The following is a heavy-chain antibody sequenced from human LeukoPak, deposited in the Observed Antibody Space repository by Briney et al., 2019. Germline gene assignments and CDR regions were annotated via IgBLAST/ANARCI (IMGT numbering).Heavy chain of an antibody. CDR1: GYTLTELS. Sequence: ASVKVSCKVSGYTLTELSMHWVRQAPRKGLEWMGGFDPEDGETIYAQKLQGRVTMTEDTSTDTAYMGLSSLRSEDTAVYYCATLWGGELAAADYWGQGTLVTVSS. V-gene: IGHV1-24*01. D-gene: IGHD6-13*01. CDR2: FDPEDGET. CDR3: ATLWGGELAAADY. J-gene: IGHJ4*02.